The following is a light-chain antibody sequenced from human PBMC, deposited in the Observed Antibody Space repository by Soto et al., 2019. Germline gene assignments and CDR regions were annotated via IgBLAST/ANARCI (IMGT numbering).Light chain of an antibody. Sequence: QSALTQPASVSGSPGQSITISCTGSSSDVGTQNYVSWYQQHPDKAPKLMIYEVSDRPSGVSNRFSGSKSGNTASLTIPGVQAEDEADYYCLSYTSSYTVVFGGGTKLTVL. CDR1: SSDVGTQNY. V-gene: IGLV2-14*01. CDR2: EVS. J-gene: IGLJ2*01. CDR3: LSYTSSYTVV.